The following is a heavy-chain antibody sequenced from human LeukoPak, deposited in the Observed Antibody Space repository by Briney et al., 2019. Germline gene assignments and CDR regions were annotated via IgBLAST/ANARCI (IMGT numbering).Heavy chain of an antibody. V-gene: IGHV4-39*01. CDR3: ARRSFCAGDSLCLDY. CDR2: MYYSGVT. CDR1: GDSLTSNNYF. Sequence: SETLSLTCIVSGDSLTSNNYFWGWIRPSPGKELVWLGSMYYSGVTYYSPSFKGRVTMSLDTSNNQFSLRLNSVTAADTAVYYCARRSFCAGDSLCLDYWGQGILVTVSS. D-gene: IGHD2-21*02. J-gene: IGHJ4*02.